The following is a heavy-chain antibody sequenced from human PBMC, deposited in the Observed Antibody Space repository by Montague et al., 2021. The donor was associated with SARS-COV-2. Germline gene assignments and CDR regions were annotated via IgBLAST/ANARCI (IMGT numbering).Heavy chain of an antibody. CDR1: GDSISSYL. D-gene: IGHD4-23*01. Sequence: SETLSLTCTVSGDSISSYLWNWVRQPAGKGLEWIGRIWTSGSTNYNPSLKSRVTMSVDRSKNQVSLELYSVTAADTALYYCVRAGGFHNRPPVWGQGALVIVSS. CDR3: VRAGGFHNRPPV. J-gene: IGHJ4*02. CDR2: IWTSGST. V-gene: IGHV4-4*07.